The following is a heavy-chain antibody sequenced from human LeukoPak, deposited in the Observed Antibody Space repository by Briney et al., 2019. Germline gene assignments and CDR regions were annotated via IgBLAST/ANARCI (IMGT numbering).Heavy chain of an antibody. Sequence: ASVKVSCTSSGYTFTAYYMYWVRQAPGQGLEWMGWINPNSGGTNYAQKFQGRVTMTRDTSISTAYMELSRLRSDDTAVYYCARDLGTSGYSGYWGQGSLVTVSS. CDR2: INPNSGGT. CDR1: GYTFTAYY. V-gene: IGHV1-2*02. D-gene: IGHD3-16*01. CDR3: ARDLGTSGYSGY. J-gene: IGHJ4*02.